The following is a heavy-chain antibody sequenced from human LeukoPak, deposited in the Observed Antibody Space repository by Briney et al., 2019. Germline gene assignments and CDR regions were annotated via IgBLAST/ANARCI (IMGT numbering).Heavy chain of an antibody. CDR3: ARDGGYCTNGVCYDYYMDV. CDR2: INWNGGST. CDR1: GFTFDDYG. J-gene: IGHJ6*03. Sequence: PGGSLRLSCAASGFTFDDYGMSWVRRAPGKGLEWVSGINWNGGSTGYADSVKGRFTISRDNAKNSLYLQMNSLRAEDTALYYCARDGGYCTNGVCYDYYMDVWGKGTTVTVSS. V-gene: IGHV3-20*04. D-gene: IGHD2-8*01.